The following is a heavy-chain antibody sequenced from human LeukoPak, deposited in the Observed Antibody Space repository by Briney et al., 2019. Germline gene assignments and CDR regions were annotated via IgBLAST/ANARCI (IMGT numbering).Heavy chain of an antibody. Sequence: PSETLSLTCTVTGFSISSGYFWGWIRQPPGKGLEWIGSIYHSGSTYYNPSLKSRVTISVDTSKNQFSLKLSSVTAADTAVYYCANEERGSYGYWGQGTLVTVSS. D-gene: IGHD1-26*01. CDR2: IYHSGST. V-gene: IGHV4-38-2*02. CDR1: GFSISSGYF. CDR3: ANEERGSYGY. J-gene: IGHJ4*02.